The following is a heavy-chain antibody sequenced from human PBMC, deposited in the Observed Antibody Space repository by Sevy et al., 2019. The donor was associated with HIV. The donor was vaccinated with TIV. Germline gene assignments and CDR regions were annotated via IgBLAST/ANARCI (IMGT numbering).Heavy chain of an antibody. V-gene: IGHV3-30*02. Sequence: GGCLRLSCAASGFTFSSYGMHWVRQAPGKGLEWVEFIRYDGSNKYYADAVKGRFTISRDNSKNTLYLQMNSLRAEDTAVYYCAKEKGLRITIFGVASSRGQGTLVTVSS. CDR2: IRYDGSNK. CDR3: AKEKGLRITIFGVASS. J-gene: IGHJ4*02. D-gene: IGHD3-3*01. CDR1: GFTFSSYG.